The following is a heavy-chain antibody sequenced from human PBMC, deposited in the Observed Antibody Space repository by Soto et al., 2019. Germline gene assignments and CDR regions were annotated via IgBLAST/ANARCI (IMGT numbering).Heavy chain of an antibody. J-gene: IGHJ4*02. Sequence: QVQLQESGPGLVKPSGTLSLTRGVSGDSFRDSNWWTWVRQPPGKGLEWIGDILHTGSTDYSPSLRSRVTISIDTSKKEFSLNLTSVTATDTAVYYCARSPRRVDGKWYPDYWGQGVLVTVSS. CDR2: ILHTGST. D-gene: IGHD2-15*01. V-gene: IGHV4-4*02. CDR1: GDSFRDSNW. CDR3: ARSPRRVDGKWYPDY.